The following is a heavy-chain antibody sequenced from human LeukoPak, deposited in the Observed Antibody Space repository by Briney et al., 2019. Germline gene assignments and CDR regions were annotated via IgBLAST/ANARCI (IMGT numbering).Heavy chain of an antibody. CDR3: VSFYETY. CDR1: GFTFSSYA. J-gene: IGHJ4*02. Sequence: PGRSLRLSCATSGFTFSSYAIHWVRQAPGKGLEWVAVISYDGSNKYYADSVKGRFTISRDNSKNTLYLQMNSLRAEDTAVYYCVSFYETYWGRGTLVTVSS. V-gene: IGHV3-30*04. CDR2: ISYDGSNK. D-gene: IGHD2/OR15-2a*01.